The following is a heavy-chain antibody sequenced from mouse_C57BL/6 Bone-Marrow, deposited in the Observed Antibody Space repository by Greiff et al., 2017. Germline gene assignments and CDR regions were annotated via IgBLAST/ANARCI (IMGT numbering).Heavy chain of an antibody. CDR2: IHPNSGST. CDR3: APIYYYGSSYEGY. V-gene: IGHV1-64*01. J-gene: IGHJ2*01. Sequence: QVQLQQPGAELVKPGASVKLSCKASGYTFTSYWMHWVKQRPGQGLEWIGMIHPNSGSTNYNEKFKSKATLTVDKSSSPAYMQLSSLTSEDSAVYYCAPIYYYGSSYEGYWGQGTTLTVSS. CDR1: GYTFTSYW. D-gene: IGHD1-1*01.